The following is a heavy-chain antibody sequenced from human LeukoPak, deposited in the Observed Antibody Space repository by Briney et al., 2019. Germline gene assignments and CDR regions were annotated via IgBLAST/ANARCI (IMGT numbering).Heavy chain of an antibody. J-gene: IGHJ4*02. V-gene: IGHV4-30-2*01. CDR1: GVSVSSFF. CDR2: IYHSGST. D-gene: IGHD3-10*01. CDR3: ARGKNYYGSGSYDY. Sequence: TLSLTCTVSGVSVSSFFWSWIRQPPGKGLEWIGYIYHSGSTYYNPSLKSRVTISVDRSKNQFSLKLSSVTAADTAVYYCARGKNYYGSGSYDYWGRGTLVTVSS.